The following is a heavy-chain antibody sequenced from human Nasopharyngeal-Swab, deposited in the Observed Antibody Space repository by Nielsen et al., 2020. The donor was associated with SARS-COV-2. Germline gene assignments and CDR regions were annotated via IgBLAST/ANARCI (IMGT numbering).Heavy chain of an antibody. J-gene: IGHJ4*02. CDR3: TTDLQDYGDLDY. CDR1: GFTFNKAW. Sequence: GESLKISCTASGFTFNKAWVSWVRQAPGEGLEWVGRIKTKTDSEPTDYATPVKGRFTISRDDSKNTVYLQMDSLKTEDTAMYYCTTDLQDYGDLDYWGRGTLVTVSS. V-gene: IGHV3-15*01. D-gene: IGHD2-21*02. CDR2: IKTKTDSEPT.